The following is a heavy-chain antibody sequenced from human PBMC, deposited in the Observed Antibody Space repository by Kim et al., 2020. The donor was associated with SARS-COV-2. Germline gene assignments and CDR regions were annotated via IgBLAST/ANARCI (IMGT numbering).Heavy chain of an antibody. Sequence: GGSLRLSCAASGFTFSSYAMHWVRQAPGKGLEWVAVISYDGSNKYYADSVKGRFTISRDNSKNTLYLQMNSLRAEDTAVYYCATRGDYGSGSYGPFPSDWGQGTLVTVSS. V-gene: IGHV3-30*04. J-gene: IGHJ4*02. CDR3: ATRGDYGSGSYGPFPSD. CDR2: ISYDGSNK. D-gene: IGHD3-10*01. CDR1: GFTFSSYA.